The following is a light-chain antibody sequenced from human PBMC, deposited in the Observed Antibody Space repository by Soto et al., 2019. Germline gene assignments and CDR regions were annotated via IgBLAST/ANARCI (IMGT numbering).Light chain of an antibody. CDR3: SSYTGSRTPYV. V-gene: IGLV2-14*01. Sequence: QSALTQPASVSGSPGQSITISCTGTSSDVGGYNYVSWYQQHPGKAPKLMIYEVSNRPSGVSNRFSGSKSGNTASLTISGRQAEDEADYYCSSYTGSRTPYVFGTGTKVTVL. J-gene: IGLJ1*01. CDR2: EVS. CDR1: SSDVGGYNY.